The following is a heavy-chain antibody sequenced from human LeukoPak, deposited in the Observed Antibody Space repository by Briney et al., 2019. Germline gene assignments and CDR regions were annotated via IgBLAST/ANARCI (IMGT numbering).Heavy chain of an antibody. V-gene: IGHV4-59*11. CDR2: IYHSGST. Sequence: SETLSLTCTVSGDSISSHYWSWIRQSPGKGLERIGYIYHSGSTKSNPSLKSRVTMSIDTSNNQFSLKLSSVTAADTAVYYCAREREDYYDSSGYGAPAFDVWGQGTVVTVSS. CDR3: AREREDYYDSSGYGAPAFDV. CDR1: GDSISSHY. D-gene: IGHD3-22*01. J-gene: IGHJ3*01.